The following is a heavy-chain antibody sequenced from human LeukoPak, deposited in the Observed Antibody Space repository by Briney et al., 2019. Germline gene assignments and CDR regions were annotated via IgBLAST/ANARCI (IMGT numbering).Heavy chain of an antibody. CDR2: IRAGGDTT. CDR1: GFTFNSYG. V-gene: IGHV3-23*01. CDR3: AKDPGHYYNSGNYYHYGMDV. Sequence: GGSLRLSCAASGFTFNSYGMCWVRQAPGKGLEWVAVIRAGGDTTNYADSVKGRFTISRDNFKNTLYLQMNGLTAEDTAVYYCAKDPGHYYNSGNYYHYGMDVWGQGTTVTVSS. D-gene: IGHD3-10*01. J-gene: IGHJ6*02.